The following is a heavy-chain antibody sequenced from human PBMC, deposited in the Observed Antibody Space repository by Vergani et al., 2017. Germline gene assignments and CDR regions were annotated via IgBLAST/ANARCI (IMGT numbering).Heavy chain of an antibody. V-gene: IGHV3-30*02. D-gene: IGHD3-22*01. Sequence: QAQLVESGGGVVQPGGSLRLSCAASGFTFSRYGMHWVRQAPGKGLEWVAFIRDDETNKYYADSVKGRFTSSRDNSKNTLYLQMNSLRAEDTAVYYCAKNREDYYDSSGADKWGQGTLVTVSS. CDR2: IRDDETNK. CDR1: GFTFSRYG. J-gene: IGHJ4*02. CDR3: AKNREDYYDSSGADK.